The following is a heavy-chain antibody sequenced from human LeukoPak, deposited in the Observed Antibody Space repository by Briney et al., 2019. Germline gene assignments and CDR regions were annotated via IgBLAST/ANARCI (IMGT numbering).Heavy chain of an antibody. Sequence: GGSLRLSCAASGFTFSSYAMSWVRQAPGKGLEWVSAISGSGGSTYYADSVKGRFTISRDNSKNTLYLQMNSLRADDTAVYYCARDSEGDGYNFDTWGRGTLVTVSS. V-gene: IGHV3-23*01. CDR1: GFTFSSYA. CDR2: ISGSGGST. CDR3: ARDSEGDGYNFDT. D-gene: IGHD5-24*01. J-gene: IGHJ5*02.